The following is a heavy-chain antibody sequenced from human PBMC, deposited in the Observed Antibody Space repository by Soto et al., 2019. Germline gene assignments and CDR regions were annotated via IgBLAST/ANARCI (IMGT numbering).Heavy chain of an antibody. CDR3: ARAGMSSSRPDNWFDP. CDR1: GFTFSSYW. V-gene: IGHV3-74*01. Sequence: QTGGSLRLSCAASGFTFSSYWMHWVRQAPGKGLVWVSRINSDGSSTSYADSVKGRFTISRDNAKNTLYLQMNSLRAEDTAVYYCARAGMSSSRPDNWFDPWGQGTLVTAPQ. D-gene: IGHD6-13*01. CDR2: INSDGSST. J-gene: IGHJ5*02.